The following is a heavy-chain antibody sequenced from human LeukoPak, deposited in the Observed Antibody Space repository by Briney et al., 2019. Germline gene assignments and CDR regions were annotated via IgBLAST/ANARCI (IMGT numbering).Heavy chain of an antibody. CDR2: IFSDGSNE. D-gene: IGHD2-21*02. CDR3: AKSVVVTAIPGY. CDR1: GFTFSSYG. Sequence: GRSLRLSCAASGFTFSSYGMHWVRQAPGKGLEWVAVIFSDGSNEYYADSAKDRFTISRDNSKNTLYLQMNSLRTEDTAVYHCAKSVVVTAIPGYWGQGTLVTVSS. V-gene: IGHV3-30*18. J-gene: IGHJ4*02.